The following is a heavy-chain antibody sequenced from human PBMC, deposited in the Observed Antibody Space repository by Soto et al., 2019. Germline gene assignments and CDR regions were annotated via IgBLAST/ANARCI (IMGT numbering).Heavy chain of an antibody. D-gene: IGHD3-16*01. CDR2: ISGYTGYT. Sequence: QVQLVQSGGEVKKPGASMRISCTTSGYNFNTYGIIWVRQAPGPGLEWMGWISGYTGYTKYAQNFEDRVTFITDPSPSTAFLELRNLRSGDTALYFCARDRDYSHTDADIAYWGQGTLVTVSS. CDR3: ARDRDYSHTDADIAY. CDR1: GYNFNTYG. V-gene: IGHV1-18*01. J-gene: IGHJ4*02.